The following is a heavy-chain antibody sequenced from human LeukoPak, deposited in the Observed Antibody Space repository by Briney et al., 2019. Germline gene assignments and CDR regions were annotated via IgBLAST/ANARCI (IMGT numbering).Heavy chain of an antibody. V-gene: IGHV3-7*01. J-gene: IGHJ3*02. Sequence: GGSLRLSCAASGFTFSNYWMTWVRQAPGKGLEWVANIKQDGSERFYVDSVKGRFTISRDNAKNSLYLQMNSLRAEGTAVYYCAREDTVAGDAFDIWGQGTMVTVS. CDR2: IKQDGSER. D-gene: IGHD4-23*01. CDR3: AREDTVAGDAFDI. CDR1: GFTFSNYW.